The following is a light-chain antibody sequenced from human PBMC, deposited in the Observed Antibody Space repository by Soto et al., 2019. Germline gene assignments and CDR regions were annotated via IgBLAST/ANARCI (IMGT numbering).Light chain of an antibody. Sequence: SVLTQPPSLSGTPGRRVTISCSGSNSNIGRYSVNWYQHFPGTAPKILIYSDDERPSGVPALFSGSKSGTSASLAISGLQSEDEAEYYCAAWDDNLNGPLFGGGTQLTVL. J-gene: IGLJ3*02. CDR3: AAWDDNLNGPL. V-gene: IGLV1-44*01. CDR1: NSNIGRYS. CDR2: SDD.